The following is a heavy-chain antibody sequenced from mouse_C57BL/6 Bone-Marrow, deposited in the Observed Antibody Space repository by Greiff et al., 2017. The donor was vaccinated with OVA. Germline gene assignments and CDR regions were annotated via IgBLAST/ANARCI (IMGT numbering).Heavy chain of an antibody. CDR1: GYSFTDYY. CDR3: AKGENGALYYFDY. CDR2: INPNYGTT. V-gene: IGHV1-39*01. J-gene: IGHJ2*01. Sequence: VQLKQPGPELVKPGASVKISCKASGYSFTDYYLHWVKQSHGQSLEWIGIINPNYGTTSYNQQFKGKATLTVDKSSSTAYMQLISLTTVDSAVYDGAKGENGALYYFDYWGQGTTLTVSS. D-gene: IGHD1-1*02.